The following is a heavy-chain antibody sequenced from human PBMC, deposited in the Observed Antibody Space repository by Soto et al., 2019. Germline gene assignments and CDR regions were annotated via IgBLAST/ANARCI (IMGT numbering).Heavy chain of an antibody. CDR1: GGTFSRYA. CDR3: ARGVYYVSRGYYFFF. CDR2: IVPMFGTA. D-gene: IGHD3-22*01. J-gene: IGHJ4*02. Sequence: SVKVSCKASGGTFSRYALSWVRQAPGQGPEWMGGIVPMFGTANYAQKFQGRDTITADESTSTAYMQLSSLRSEDTAGYYCARGVYYVSRGYYFFFWGQGTLVTVSS. V-gene: IGHV1-69*13.